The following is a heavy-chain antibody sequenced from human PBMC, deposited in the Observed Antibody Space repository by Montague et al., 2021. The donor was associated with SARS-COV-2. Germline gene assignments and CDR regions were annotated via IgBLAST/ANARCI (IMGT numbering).Heavy chain of an antibody. D-gene: IGHD2-2*02. CDR1: GFTFDDYA. CDR2: ISWNSGSI. J-gene: IGHJ4*02. V-gene: IGHV3-9*01. CDR3: AKVGSYTDY. Sequence: SLRLSCAASGFTFDDYAMHWVRQAPGKGLEWVSGISWNSGSIDYADSVKGRFTISRDNAKNSLYLQMNSLRAEDTALYYCAKVGSYTDYWGQGTLVTVSS.